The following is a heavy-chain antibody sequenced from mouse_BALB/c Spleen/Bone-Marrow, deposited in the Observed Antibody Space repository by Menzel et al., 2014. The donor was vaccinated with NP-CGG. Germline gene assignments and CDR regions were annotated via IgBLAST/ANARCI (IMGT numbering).Heavy chain of an antibody. Sequence: EVKLMESGGGLVKPGGSLKLSCAASGFTFSSYAMSWVRQTPGKRLEWVATISSGGSYTYYPDSVKGRFTISRDNAKNTLYLQMSSLRSEDTAMYYCARQYDYDGAWFAYWGQGTLVTVSA. V-gene: IGHV5-9-3*01. CDR1: GFTFSSYA. J-gene: IGHJ3*01. D-gene: IGHD2-4*01. CDR2: ISSGGSYT. CDR3: ARQYDYDGAWFAY.